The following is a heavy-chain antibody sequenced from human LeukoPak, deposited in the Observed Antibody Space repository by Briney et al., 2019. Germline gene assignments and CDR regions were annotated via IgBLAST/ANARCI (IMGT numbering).Heavy chain of an antibody. Sequence: ASVKVSCKASGYTFTSYFIHWVRQAPGQGLEWMGIINPSGGSTNYAQRFQGRVTMTRDTSTSTVYMELSSLRSEDTAVYFCARDGTPAFYYYMDVWGKGTTVTISS. CDR2: INPSGGST. CDR3: ARDGTPAFYYYMDV. CDR1: GYTFTSYF. J-gene: IGHJ6*03. V-gene: IGHV1-46*01.